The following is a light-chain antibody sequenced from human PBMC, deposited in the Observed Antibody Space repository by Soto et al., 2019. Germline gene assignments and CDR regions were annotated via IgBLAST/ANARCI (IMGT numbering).Light chain of an antibody. J-gene: IGLJ1*01. CDR2: VGTGGIVG. CDR3: GAHHGSGSNFVYV. CDR1: SGYSNYK. Sequence: QPVLTQPPSASASLGASVTLTCTLSSGYSNYKVDWYQQRLGKGPRFVMRVGTGGIVGSKGDGIPDRFSVLGSGLNRYLTIKNIQEEDESDYHCGAHHGSGSNFVYVFGTGTKVTVL. V-gene: IGLV9-49*01.